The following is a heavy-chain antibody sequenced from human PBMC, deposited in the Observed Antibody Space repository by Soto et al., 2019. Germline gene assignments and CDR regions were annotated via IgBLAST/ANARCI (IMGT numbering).Heavy chain of an antibody. V-gene: IGHV3-23*01. CDR2: ISGSGGST. CDR1: GFTFSSYA. Sequence: GGSLRLSCAASGFTFSSYAMSWVRQAPGKGLEWVSAISGSGGSTYYADSVKGRFTVSRDNARNTLHLQMNSLRAEDTAVYYCATAEVDYWGPGTLVTVSS. J-gene: IGHJ4*02. CDR3: ATAEVDY.